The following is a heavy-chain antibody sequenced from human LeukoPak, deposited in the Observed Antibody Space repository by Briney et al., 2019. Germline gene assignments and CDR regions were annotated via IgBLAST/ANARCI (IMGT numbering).Heavy chain of an antibody. D-gene: IGHD3-3*01. Sequence: PSETLPLTCTVSGGSISSHYWSWIRQPPGKGLEWIGYIYYSGSTNYNPSLKSRVTISVDTSKNQFSLKLSSVTAADTAVYYCARGGLDYDFWSGYYRYWGQGTLVTVS. CDR3: ARGGLDYDFWSGYYRY. J-gene: IGHJ4*02. CDR1: GGSISSHY. CDR2: IYYSGST. V-gene: IGHV4-59*11.